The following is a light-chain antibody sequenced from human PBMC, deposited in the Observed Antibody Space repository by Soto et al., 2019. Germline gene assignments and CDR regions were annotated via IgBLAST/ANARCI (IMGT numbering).Light chain of an antibody. V-gene: IGLV1-51*01. CDR2: DND. CDR3: GTWDSTLSGV. J-gene: IGLJ1*01. Sequence: SVLTQPPSVSAAPGEKGNISCSGSSSNIGNNYVSWYQHLPGAAPKLIIYDNDKRSSGIPDRFSGSKSGTSATLDITGLQTGDEADYYCGTWDSTLSGVFGTGTKLTVL. CDR1: SSNIGNNY.